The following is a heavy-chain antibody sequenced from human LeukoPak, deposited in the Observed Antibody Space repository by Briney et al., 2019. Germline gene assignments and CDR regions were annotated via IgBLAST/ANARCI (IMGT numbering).Heavy chain of an antibody. CDR2: IYYSGST. J-gene: IGHJ4*02. CDR3: AREGRGIVDH. D-gene: IGHD6-13*01. CDR1: GGSISSSSYH. V-gene: IGHV4-39*07. Sequence: SETLSLTCTVSGGSISSSSYHWGWIRQPPGKGLEWIGSIYYSGSTYYNPSLKSRVTISVDTSKNQFSLKLSSVTAADTAVYYCAREGRGIVDHWGQGTLVTVSS.